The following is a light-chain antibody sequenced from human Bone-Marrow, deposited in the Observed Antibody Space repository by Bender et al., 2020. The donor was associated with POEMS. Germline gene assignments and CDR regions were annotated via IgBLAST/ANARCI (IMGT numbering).Light chain of an antibody. Sequence: QSALTQPASVSGSPGQSITISCTGTSTDVGGYDYVSWYQQHPGKAPKLIIYEVHNRPSGISYRFSGSKSGNTASLTLSGLQAEDEAVYFCSSYAGSSTPVVFGGGTKLTVL. CDR3: SSYAGSSTPVV. J-gene: IGLJ2*01. V-gene: IGLV2-14*01. CDR1: STDVGGYDY. CDR2: EVH.